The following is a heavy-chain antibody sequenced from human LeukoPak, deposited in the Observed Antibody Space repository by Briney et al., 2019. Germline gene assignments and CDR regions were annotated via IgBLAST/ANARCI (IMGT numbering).Heavy chain of an antibody. J-gene: IGHJ4*02. CDR3: ARLDLNVDTAMADY. Sequence: ASVKVSCKASGYTFTSYGISWVRQAPGQGLEWMGWISAYNGNTNYAQKLQGRVTMTTDTPTSTAYVELRSLRSDDTAVYYCARLDLNVDTAMADYWGQGTLVTVSS. D-gene: IGHD5-18*01. CDR2: ISAYNGNT. CDR1: GYTFTSYG. V-gene: IGHV1-18*01.